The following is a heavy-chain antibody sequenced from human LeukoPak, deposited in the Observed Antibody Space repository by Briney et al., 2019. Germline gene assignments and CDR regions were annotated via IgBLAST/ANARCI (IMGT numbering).Heavy chain of an antibody. CDR3: ARLGYCSGGSCYYYYYMDV. CDR1: DGSISSSSYY. V-gene: IGHV4-39*07. J-gene: IGHJ6*03. Sequence: SETLSLTCTVSDGSISSSSYYWGWIRQPPGKGLEGIGRIYYGSVFYSVSTYYNPSLKSRVTMSGDTSKNQFSLKLSSVTAADTAAYYCARLGYCSGGSCYYYYYMDVWGKGTTVTVSS. D-gene: IGHD2-15*01. CDR2: IYYGSVFYSVST.